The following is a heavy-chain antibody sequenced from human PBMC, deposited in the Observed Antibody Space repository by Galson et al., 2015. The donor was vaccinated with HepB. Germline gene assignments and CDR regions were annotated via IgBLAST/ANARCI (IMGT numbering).Heavy chain of an antibody. CDR1: GFPFNNAW. J-gene: IGHJ5*02. Sequence: SLRLSCAASGFPFNNAWMTWVRQAPGMGLEWVGRIKSKTDGETTDYAAPVKGRFTISRDDSKNRLYLQMNSLKPEDTAAYYCTTDVYYSTYWSWLDPWGQGTLVTVSS. CDR3: TTDVYYSTYWSWLDP. V-gene: IGHV3-15*01. D-gene: IGHD2-8*02. CDR2: IKSKTDGETT.